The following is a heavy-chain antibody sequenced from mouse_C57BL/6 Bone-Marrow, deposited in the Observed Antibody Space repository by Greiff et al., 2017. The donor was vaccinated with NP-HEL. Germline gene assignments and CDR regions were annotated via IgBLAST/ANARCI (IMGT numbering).Heavy chain of an antibody. J-gene: IGHJ4*01. D-gene: IGHD2-4*01. CDR3: ARGIYYDYDLYYYAMDY. V-gene: IGHV1-12*01. Sequence: QVQLQQSGAELVRPGASVKMSCKASGYTFTSYNMHWVKQTPRRGREWIGAIYPGNGDTSYNQKFKGKATLTVDKSSSTAYMQLSSLTSEDSAVYFCARGIYYDYDLYYYAMDYWGQGTSVTVSS. CDR2: IYPGNGDT. CDR1: GYTFTSYN.